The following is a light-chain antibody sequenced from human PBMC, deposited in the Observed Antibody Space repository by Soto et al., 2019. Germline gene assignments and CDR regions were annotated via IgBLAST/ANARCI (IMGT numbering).Light chain of an antibody. CDR3: SSYTSGSTDV. Sequence: QSALTQPASVSGSPGQSITISCTGTSSDVGGYNYVSWYQQHPGKAPKLMIYDVSDRPSRVSNRFSGSKSGNTASLTISRLQAEDEADYYCSSYTSGSTDVFGTGTKLTVL. CDR1: SSDVGGYNY. CDR2: DVS. V-gene: IGLV2-14*01. J-gene: IGLJ1*01.